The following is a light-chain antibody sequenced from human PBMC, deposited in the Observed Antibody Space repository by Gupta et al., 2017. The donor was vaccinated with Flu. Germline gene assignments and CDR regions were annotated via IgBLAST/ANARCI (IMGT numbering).Light chain of an antibody. CDR3: QQRDSNPFT. V-gene: IGKV1-39*01. J-gene: IGKJ3*01. Sequence: DIQMTQSPSSLSASVGDRVTITCRASQSISSYLNWYQQKPGKAPKLLIYAASSLQSGVPSRFSGSGSGTXFTLTIXRLQPEDFATYYCQQRDSNPFTFGXGTKVDIK. CDR2: AAS. CDR1: QSISSY.